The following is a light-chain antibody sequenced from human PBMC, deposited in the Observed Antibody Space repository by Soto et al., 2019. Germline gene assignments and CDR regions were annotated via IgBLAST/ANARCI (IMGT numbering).Light chain of an antibody. J-gene: IGKJ5*01. V-gene: IGKV3-15*01. CDR3: QQYKDWFSIT. Sequence: EIVLTQSPATLSVSPGERATLSCRASQSVSSKLAWYQQRPGQSPRLLIYGASTRATDIPARFSGSGSGTEFTLTISSLQCEDFAVYYCQQYKDWFSITFGQGTRLEIK. CDR1: QSVSSK. CDR2: GAS.